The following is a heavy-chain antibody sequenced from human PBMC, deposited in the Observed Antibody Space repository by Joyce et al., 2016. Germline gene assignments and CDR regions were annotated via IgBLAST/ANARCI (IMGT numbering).Heavy chain of an antibody. V-gene: IGHV2-5*02. CDR1: GFSLSTRGVG. D-gene: IGHD5-12*01. CDR2: IYWDDDK. CDR3: AHRPNSGYDPSAFDF. Sequence: QITLKESGPTLVKPTQTLTLTCAFSGFSLSTRGVGVGWIRQPPGKALEWLALIYWDDDKRYSPSLKSRLTITKDTSRNQVVLTMTNMDPVDTATYYCAHRPNSGYDPSAFDFWGQGTLATVSS. J-gene: IGHJ4*02.